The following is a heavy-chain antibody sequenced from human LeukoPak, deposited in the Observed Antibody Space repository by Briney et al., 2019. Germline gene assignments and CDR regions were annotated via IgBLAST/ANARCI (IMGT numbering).Heavy chain of an antibody. CDR3: ARLSGSPDY. CDR1: GGSISSGGYS. Sequence: PSETLSLTCAVSGGSISSGGYSWSWIRQPPGKGLEWIGYIYHSGSTYYNPSLKSRVTISVDRSKNQFSLKLSSVTAADTAVYYCARLSGSPDYWGQGTLVTVSS. V-gene: IGHV4-30-2*01. D-gene: IGHD1-26*01. CDR2: IYHSGST. J-gene: IGHJ4*02.